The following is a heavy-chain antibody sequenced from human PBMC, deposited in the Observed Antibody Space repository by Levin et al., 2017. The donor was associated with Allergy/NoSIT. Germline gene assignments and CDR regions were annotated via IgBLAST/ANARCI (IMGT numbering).Heavy chain of an antibody. V-gene: IGHV4-59*08. CDR3: ARITGDTIGAEMIDWYFDL. Sequence: PSETLSLTCTVSGGSISSYYWSWIRQPPGKGLEWIGYIYYSGSTNYNPSLKSRVTISVDTSKNQFSLKLSSVTAADTAVYYCARITGDTIGAEMIDWYFDLWGRGTLVTVSS. CDR1: GGSISSYY. D-gene: IGHD1-26*01. J-gene: IGHJ2*01. CDR2: IYYSGST.